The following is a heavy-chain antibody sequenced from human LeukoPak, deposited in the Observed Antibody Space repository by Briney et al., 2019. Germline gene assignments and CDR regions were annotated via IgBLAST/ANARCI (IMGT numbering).Heavy chain of an antibody. Sequence: PGGSLRLSWAASGFTFSTYWMHWVRQAPGKGLGWVSPIKSAGSTNYTDSVKGRFTISRDNAKNTVSLQMNSLRPEDTGVYYCARAPSEIGGYYPEYFRHWGQGTLVTVSS. CDR1: GFTFSTYW. J-gene: IGHJ1*01. D-gene: IGHD3-22*01. V-gene: IGHV3-74*01. CDR3: ARAPSEIGGYYPEYFRH. CDR2: IKSAGST.